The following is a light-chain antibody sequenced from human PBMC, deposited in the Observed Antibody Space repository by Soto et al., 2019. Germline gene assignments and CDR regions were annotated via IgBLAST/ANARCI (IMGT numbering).Light chain of an antibody. CDR2: GAS. CDR1: QSVSSK. V-gene: IGKV3-15*01. CDR3: QHYGNSPPSVT. Sequence: EIVMTQSPATLSVSPGEGATLSCRASQSVSSKLACYQQKPGQAPRLLIYGASTRATGIPARFSGSGSGTEFTLTISRLEPEDFAVYYCQHYGNSPPSVTFGPGTKVDIK. J-gene: IGKJ3*01.